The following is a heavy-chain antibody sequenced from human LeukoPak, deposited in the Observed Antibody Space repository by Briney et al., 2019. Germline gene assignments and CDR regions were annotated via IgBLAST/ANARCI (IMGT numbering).Heavy chain of an antibody. CDR2: IGGSGVST. V-gene: IGHV3-23*01. J-gene: IGHJ5*02. CDR3: AKYGAGDWFDP. D-gene: IGHD3-10*01. Sequence: PGGSLRLSCAASGFTFSSYGMSWVRQAPGKGLEWVSAIGGSGVSTYYADSVKGRFTISRDNSKNTLYLQMNSLGVEDTAIYYCAKYGAGDWFDPWGLGALLTVSS. CDR1: GFTFSSYG.